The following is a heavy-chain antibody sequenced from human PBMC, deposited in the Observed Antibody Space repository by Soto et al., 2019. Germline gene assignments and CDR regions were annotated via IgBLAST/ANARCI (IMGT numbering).Heavy chain of an antibody. D-gene: IGHD6-19*01. CDR1: GGSISSGGYY. CDR3: ARDKQWLVRGCYQGMDV. V-gene: IGHV4-31*03. CDR2: IYYSGST. J-gene: IGHJ6*02. Sequence: SETLSLTCTVSGGSISSGGYYWSWIRQHPGKVLEWIGYIYYSGSTYYNPSLKSRVTISVDTSKNQFSLKLSSVTAADTAVYYCARDKQWLVRGCYQGMDVCGHGITVTVS.